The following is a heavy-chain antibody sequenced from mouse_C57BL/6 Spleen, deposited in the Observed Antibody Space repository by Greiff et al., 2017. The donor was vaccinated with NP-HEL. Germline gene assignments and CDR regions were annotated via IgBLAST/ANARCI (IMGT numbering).Heavy chain of an antibody. CDR1: GYSFTGYY. CDR2: INPSTGGT. Sequence: VQLQQSGPELVKPGASVKISCKASGYSFTGYYMNWVKQSPEKSLEWIGEINPSTGGTTYNQKFKAKVTLTVDKSSSTAYMQLKSLTSEDSAVYSCARRLSGYAMDYWGQGTSVTVSS. J-gene: IGHJ4*01. V-gene: IGHV1-42*01. CDR3: ARRLSGYAMDY.